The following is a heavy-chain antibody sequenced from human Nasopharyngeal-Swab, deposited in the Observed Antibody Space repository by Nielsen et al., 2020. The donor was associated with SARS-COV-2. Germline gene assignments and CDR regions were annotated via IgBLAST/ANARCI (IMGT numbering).Heavy chain of an antibody. D-gene: IGHD6-13*01. CDR3: ARDFELIAAAALFDC. Sequence: WVRQAPGQGLEWMGIINPSGGSTSYAQKFQGRVTMTRDTSTNTVYMELSSLRSEDTAVYYCARDFELIAAAALFDCWGQGTLVTVSS. V-gene: IGHV1-46*01. J-gene: IGHJ4*02. CDR2: INPSGGST.